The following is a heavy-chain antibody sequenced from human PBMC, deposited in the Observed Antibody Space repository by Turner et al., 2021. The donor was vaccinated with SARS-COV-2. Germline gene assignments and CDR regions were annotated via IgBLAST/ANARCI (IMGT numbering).Heavy chain of an antibody. CDR3: VTSVRRSGYFQR. Sequence: QLLVQESGPALVKPSETLSPPCPVSAVSIISNSHYWGWVRQPPGKGLEWIGITYYPGGSYYNPSLRGRVTISVDPSQNQFSLILRSVTAADTAVYYCVTSVRRSGYFQRWGQGSLVSVSS. J-gene: IGHJ1*01. V-gene: IGHV4-39*01. CDR2: TYYPGGS. CDR1: AVSIISNSHY.